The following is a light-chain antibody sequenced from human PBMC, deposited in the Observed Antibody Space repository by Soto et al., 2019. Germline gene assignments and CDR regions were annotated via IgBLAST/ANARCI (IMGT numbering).Light chain of an antibody. V-gene: IGLV2-8*01. J-gene: IGLJ2*01. Sequence: QSALTQPPSASGSPGQSVTISCPGTSSDVGGYNYVSWYRQHPGQAPQLIIYDVNKRPSGVPDRFSGSKSGNTASLTVSGLQAEDEADYFCNSYGGTNNYVVFGGGTKVTVL. CDR3: NSYGGTNNYVV. CDR1: SSDVGGYNY. CDR2: DVN.